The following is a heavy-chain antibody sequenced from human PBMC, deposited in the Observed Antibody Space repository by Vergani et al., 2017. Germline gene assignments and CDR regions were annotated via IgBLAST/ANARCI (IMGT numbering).Heavy chain of an antibody. CDR3: AIPSEYCSSTSCPLGAFDI. J-gene: IGHJ3*02. D-gene: IGHD2-2*01. CDR2: IYPGDSDT. CDR1: GYSFTSYW. V-gene: IGHV5-51*01. Sequence: EVQLVHSGAEVKKPGESLKISCKGSGYSFTSYWIGWVRQLPGKGLEWMGIIYPGDSDTRYSPSFQGQVTISADKSISTAYLQWSSLKASDTAMYYCAIPSEYCSSTSCPLGAFDIWGQGTMVTVSS.